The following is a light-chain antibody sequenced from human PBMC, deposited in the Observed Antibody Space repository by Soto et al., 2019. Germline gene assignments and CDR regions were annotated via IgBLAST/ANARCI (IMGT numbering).Light chain of an antibody. V-gene: IGKV3-15*01. CDR3: QQYNNWPPWT. J-gene: IGKJ1*01. Sequence: EMVMTQSPATLSVSPGERATLSCRASQSVSSNLAWYQQKPGQAPRLLIYGASTRATGIPARFSGSGSGTEFTLTISGLQSEDFAVYYCQQYNNWPPWTFGQGTKVDSK. CDR1: QSVSSN. CDR2: GAS.